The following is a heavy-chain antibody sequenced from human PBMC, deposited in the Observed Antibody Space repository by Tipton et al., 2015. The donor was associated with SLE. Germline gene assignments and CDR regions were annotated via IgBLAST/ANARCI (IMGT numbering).Heavy chain of an antibody. CDR3: ARDNSDIFTGYNPS. D-gene: IGHD3-9*01. V-gene: IGHV3-21*01. CDR2: ISSSSSYI. Sequence: SLRLSCAASGFTFSSYSMNWVRQAPGKGLEWVSSISSSSSYIYYADSVKGRFTISRDNAKNSLYLQMNSLRAEDTAVYYCARDNSDIFTGYNPSWGQGTLVTVSS. CDR1: GFTFSSYS. J-gene: IGHJ4*02.